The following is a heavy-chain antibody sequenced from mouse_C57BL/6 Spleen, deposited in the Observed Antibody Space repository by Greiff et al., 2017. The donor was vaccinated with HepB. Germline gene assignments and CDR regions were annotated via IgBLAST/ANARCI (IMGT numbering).Heavy chain of an antibody. CDR3: ARHEWDYYGSSPWYFDV. J-gene: IGHJ1*03. CDR1: GYTFTEYT. CDR2: FYPGSGSI. D-gene: IGHD1-1*01. Sequence: VQLKESGAELVKPGASVKLSCKASGYTFTEYTIHWVKQRSGQGLEWIGWFYPGSGSIKYNEKFKDKATLTADKSSSTVYMELSRLTSEDSAVYFCARHEWDYYGSSPWYFDVWGTGTTVTVSS. V-gene: IGHV1-62-2*01.